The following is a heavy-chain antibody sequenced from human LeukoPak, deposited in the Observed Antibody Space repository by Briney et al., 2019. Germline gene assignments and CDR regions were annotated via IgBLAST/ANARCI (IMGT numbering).Heavy chain of an antibody. CDR3: AKGRPHGNDY. D-gene: IGHD4-23*01. CDR1: GFTFSSYW. CDR2: IASDGSST. Sequence: GGSLRLSCAASGFTFSSYWMNWVRQAPGKGLVWVSRIASDGSSTTYADSVKGRFSISRDNAKNTPYLQMNSLRVEDTAVYYCAKGRPHGNDYWGQGTLVTVSS. J-gene: IGHJ4*02. V-gene: IGHV3-74*01.